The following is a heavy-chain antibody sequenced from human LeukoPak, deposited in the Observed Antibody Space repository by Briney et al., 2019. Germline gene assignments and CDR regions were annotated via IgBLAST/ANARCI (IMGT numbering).Heavy chain of an antibody. CDR1: GLTFSSYW. CDR3: ARLGYCSGGSCYSYYYYYYMDV. Sequence: PGGSLRLSCAASGLTFSSYWMSWVRQAPGKGLEWVANIKQDGSEKYYVDSVKGRFTISRDNAKNSLYLQMNSLRAEDTAVYYCARLGYCSGGSCYSYYYYYYMDVWGKGTTVTVSS. V-gene: IGHV3-7*01. J-gene: IGHJ6*03. D-gene: IGHD2-15*01. CDR2: IKQDGSEK.